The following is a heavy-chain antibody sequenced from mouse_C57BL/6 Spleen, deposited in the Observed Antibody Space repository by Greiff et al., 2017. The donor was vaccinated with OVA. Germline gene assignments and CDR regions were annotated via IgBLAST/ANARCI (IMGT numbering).Heavy chain of an antibody. CDR2: IDPANGNT. V-gene: IGHV14-3*01. D-gene: IGHD1-1*01. CDR3: AREGPPITTVVATDYAMDY. Sequence: EVQLQQSVAELVRPGASVKLSCTASGFNIKNTYMHWVKQRPEQGLEWIGRIDPANGNTKYAPKFQGKATITADTSSNTAYLQLSSLTSEDTAIYYCAREGPPITTVVATDYAMDYWGQGTSVTVSS. CDR1: GFNIKNTY. J-gene: IGHJ4*01.